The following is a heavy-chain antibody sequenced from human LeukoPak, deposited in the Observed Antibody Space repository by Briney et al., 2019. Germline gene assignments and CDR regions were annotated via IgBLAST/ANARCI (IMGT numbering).Heavy chain of an antibody. CDR2: ISDGGADT. V-gene: IGHV3-23*01. D-gene: IGHD1-26*01. CDR3: PKDVGKWESLHFFDY. CDR1: GFTFTSYV. J-gene: IGHJ4*02. Sequence: GGSLRLSCAASGFTFTSYVMSWVRQAPGKGLKWVSAISDGGADTFYADSVKGRFAISRDNSRNTLYLQMNSLRGDDTAVYYCPKDVGKWESLHFFDYWGQGTLVTVSS.